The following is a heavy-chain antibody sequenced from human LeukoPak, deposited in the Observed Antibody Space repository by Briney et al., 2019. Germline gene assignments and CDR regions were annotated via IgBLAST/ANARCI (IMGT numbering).Heavy chain of an antibody. CDR1: GGTFSSYA. CDR2: IIPILGIA. D-gene: IGHD6-19*01. Sequence: SVKVSCKASGGTFSSYAISWVRQAPGQGLEWMGRIIPILGIANYAQKFQGRVTITADKSTSTAYMELSSLRSEDTAVYYCARMYSSGWYYFDYWGQGTLVTVSS. CDR3: ARMYSSGWYYFDY. V-gene: IGHV1-69*04. J-gene: IGHJ4*02.